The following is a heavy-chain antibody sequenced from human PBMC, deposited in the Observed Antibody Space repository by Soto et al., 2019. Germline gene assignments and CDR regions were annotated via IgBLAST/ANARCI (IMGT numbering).Heavy chain of an antibody. V-gene: IGHV3-13*01. J-gene: IGHJ4*02. Sequence: GGSLRLSCEAPGFTFSGFDMHWVRQPTGKGLEWVATIGTAGDTYYAVSVKGRFTISRDNANNSLSLQMNSLSAGDTAVYFWARGQEVGAHFFDSWGQGTQVTVSS. D-gene: IGHD2-15*01. CDR3: ARGQEVGAHFFDS. CDR1: GFTFSGFD. CDR2: IGTAGDT.